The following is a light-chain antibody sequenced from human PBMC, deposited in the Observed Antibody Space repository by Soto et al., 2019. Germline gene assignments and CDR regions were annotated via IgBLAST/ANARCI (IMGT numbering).Light chain of an antibody. V-gene: IGKV1-5*03. CDR2: KAS. CDR1: QTINSW. J-gene: IGKJ2*01. CDR3: XQXDSIPYT. Sequence: DIQMTQSPSTLSASVRDRVTITCRASQTINSWLAWYQQRPGKAPRLLIYKASTLESGVPSRFSGSGSGTEFTLTISTLQXDDXXXXXXXQXDSIPYTFGQGTKLDIK.